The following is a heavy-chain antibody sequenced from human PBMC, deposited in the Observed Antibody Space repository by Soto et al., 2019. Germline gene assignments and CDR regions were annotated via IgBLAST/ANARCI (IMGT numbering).Heavy chain of an antibody. CDR2: IYWDDDK. Sequence: QITLKESGPTLVKPTQTLTLTCASSGFSLSSTRMAVGWFRQPPGKALEWLALIYWDDDKRYSPFLKSRLTITKDTSKNPVVLTMSNMDPVDTARYYCAHIVVAGLGYYFDYWGQGTLVTVSS. D-gene: IGHD6-19*01. V-gene: IGHV2-5*02. J-gene: IGHJ4*02. CDR1: GFSLSSTRMA. CDR3: AHIVVAGLGYYFDY.